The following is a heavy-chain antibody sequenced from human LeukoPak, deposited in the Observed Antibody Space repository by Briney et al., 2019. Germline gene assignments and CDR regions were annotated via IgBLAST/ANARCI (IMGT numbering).Heavy chain of an antibody. CDR2: MNPNSGNT. CDR1: GYTFTSYD. V-gene: IGHV1-8*01. J-gene: IGHJ4*02. CDR3: ARGPSGRATIFGVVISAYGSGSYRFDY. Sequence: GASVKVSCKASGYTFTSYDINWVRQATGQGLESMGWMNPNSGNTGYAQKFQGRVTMTRNTSISTAYMELSSLRSEDTAVYYCARGPSGRATIFGVVISAYGSGSYRFDYWGQGTLVTVSS. D-gene: IGHD3-3*01.